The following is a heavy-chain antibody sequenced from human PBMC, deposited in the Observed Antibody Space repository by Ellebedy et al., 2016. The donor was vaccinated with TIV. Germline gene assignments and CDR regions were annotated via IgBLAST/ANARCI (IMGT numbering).Heavy chain of an antibody. CDR2: INPNSGGT. J-gene: IGHJ6*02. CDR1: GYTFPGYY. V-gene: IGHV1-2*02. CDR3: ARGARGIYGLDV. D-gene: IGHD1-26*01. Sequence: ASVKVSCKASGYTFPGYYMHWVRQAPGQGLEWMGWINPNSGGTNYAQKFQGRVTMTRDTSISPAYLELSRLRSDDTAVYYCARGARGIYGLDVWGQGTTVTVSS.